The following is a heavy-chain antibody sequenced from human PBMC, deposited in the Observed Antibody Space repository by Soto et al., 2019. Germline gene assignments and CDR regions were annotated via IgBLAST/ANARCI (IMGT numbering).Heavy chain of an antibody. V-gene: IGHV1-69*06. CDR3: ARSMAGQWLVLRSFDY. CDR2: IIPIFGTA. D-gene: IGHD6-19*01. CDR1: GGTFSSYA. J-gene: IGHJ4*02. Sequence: QVQLVQSGAEVKKPGSSVKVSCKASGGTFSSYAISWVRQAPGQGLEWVGGIIPIFGTANYAQKFQGRVTITADKSTSTAYMELSSLSSEDTAVYYCARSMAGQWLVLRSFDYWGQGTLVTVSS.